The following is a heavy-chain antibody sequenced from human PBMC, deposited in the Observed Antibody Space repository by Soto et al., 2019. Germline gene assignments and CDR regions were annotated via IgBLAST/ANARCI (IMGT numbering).Heavy chain of an antibody. J-gene: IGHJ4*02. V-gene: IGHV1-8*01. CDR1: GYTFTSYD. Sequence: QVQLVQSGAEVKKPGASVKVSCKASGYTFTSYDINWVRQATGQGLEWMGWMNPNSGNTAYAQKFQGRITMTRNTSLSTAYMELSSLRSEDTAVYFCAREKVTSGYPDWGQGTLVSVSS. CDR3: AREKVTSGYPD. D-gene: IGHD3-22*01. CDR2: MNPNSGNT.